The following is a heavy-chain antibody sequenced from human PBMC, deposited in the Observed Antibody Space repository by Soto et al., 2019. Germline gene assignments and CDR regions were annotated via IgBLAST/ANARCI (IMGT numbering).Heavy chain of an antibody. J-gene: IGHJ6*02. CDR1: GGSISSSNW. CDR3: ARVVGGYYYGMDV. D-gene: IGHD2-2*01. Sequence: QVQLQESGPGLVKPSGTLSLTCAVSGGSISSSNWWSWVRQPPGKGLEWIGEIYHSGSTNYNPSLKCRVTISVDKSKNQFSLKLSSVTAADTAVYYGARVVGGYYYGMDVWGQGTTVTVSS. CDR2: IYHSGST. V-gene: IGHV4-4*02.